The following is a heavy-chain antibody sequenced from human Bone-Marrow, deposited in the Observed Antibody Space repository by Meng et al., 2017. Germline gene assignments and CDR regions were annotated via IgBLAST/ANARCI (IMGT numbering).Heavy chain of an antibody. CDR2: INQDGREK. D-gene: IGHD3-10*01. CDR3: ARDRVVRGVSGPDYYYYNGMDV. V-gene: IGHV3-7*01. CDR1: GFTFSSYE. Sequence: GESLKISCAASGFTFSSYEMNWVRQGPGKGLEWVANINQDGREKYYVDSVKGRFTISRDNAKNSLVLQMHSLRAEDTAVYYCARDRVVRGVSGPDYYYYNGMDVWGQGTPVTVSS. J-gene: IGHJ6*02.